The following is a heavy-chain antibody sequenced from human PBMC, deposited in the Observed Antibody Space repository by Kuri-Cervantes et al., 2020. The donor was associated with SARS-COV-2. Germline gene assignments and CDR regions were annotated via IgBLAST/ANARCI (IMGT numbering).Heavy chain of an antibody. CDR3: VRDGDHWNFDY. J-gene: IGHJ4*02. Sequence: GGSLRLSCAASGFTFSSYGMHWVRQAPAKGLGWEAVIWFDGSNKYYADSVKGRFTISRDNSKNTLYLQMNSLRAEDTAVYYCVRDGDHWNFDYWGQGTLVTVSS. CDR1: GFTFSSYG. CDR2: IWFDGSNK. V-gene: IGHV3-33*01. D-gene: IGHD1-1*01.